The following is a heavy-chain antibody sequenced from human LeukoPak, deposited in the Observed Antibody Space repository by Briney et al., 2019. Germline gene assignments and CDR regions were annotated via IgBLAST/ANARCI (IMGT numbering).Heavy chain of an antibody. J-gene: IGHJ4*02. D-gene: IGHD6-19*01. CDR2: IKSKTDGGTT. Sequence: PGGSLRLSCAASGFTFSNAWMSWVRQAPGKGLEWVGRIKSKTDGGTTDYAAPVKGRFTISRDDAKNTLYLQMNSLKTEATAVYYCTARSGWEFDYWGQGTLVTVSS. CDR1: GFTFSNAW. V-gene: IGHV3-15*01. CDR3: TARSGWEFDY.